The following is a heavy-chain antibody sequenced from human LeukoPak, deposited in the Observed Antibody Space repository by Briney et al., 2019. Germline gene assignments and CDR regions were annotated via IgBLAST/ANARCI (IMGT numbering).Heavy chain of an antibody. CDR1: GFTFSSYA. V-gene: IGHV3-30*04. Sequence: HAGGSLRLSCAASGFTFSSYAMSWVRQAPGKGLEWVALLPPDGSYRYYADSLKGRFTISRDNFKNALYLQMNSLRLEDTAVYYCARGLHDRSWYGAHWGQGALVTVSS. CDR3: ARGLHDRSWYGAH. D-gene: IGHD6-13*01. J-gene: IGHJ4*02. CDR2: LPPDGSYR.